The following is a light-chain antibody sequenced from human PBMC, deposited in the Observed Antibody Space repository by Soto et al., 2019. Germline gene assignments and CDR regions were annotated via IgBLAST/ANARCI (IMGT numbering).Light chain of an antibody. V-gene: IGKV3-20*01. CDR3: QQYRT. CDR2: GAS. Sequence: EIVLTQSPGTLSLSPGARATLSCRASQSVSSSYLAWYQQKPGQAPRLLIYGASSRATGIPDRFSGSGSGTDFHLAISRLEPEDFAVYYCQQYRTFGQGTKVDIK. J-gene: IGKJ1*01. CDR1: QSVSSSY.